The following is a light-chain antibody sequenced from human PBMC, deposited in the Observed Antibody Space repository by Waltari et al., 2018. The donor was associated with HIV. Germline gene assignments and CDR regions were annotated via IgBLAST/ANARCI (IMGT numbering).Light chain of an antibody. J-gene: IGLJ3*02. CDR1: SSDVGHYNL. V-gene: IGLV2-14*01. Sequence: QSALTQPASVSGSPGQSVTISCTGTSSDVGHYNLASWYQQHPGKAPKLTVFEVTHRPLWLSSRFAGSNADNTASLAIPGLQAEDGADDYWCSYTTSDTWVFGGGTKLTVL. CDR2: EVT. CDR3: CSYTTSDTWV.